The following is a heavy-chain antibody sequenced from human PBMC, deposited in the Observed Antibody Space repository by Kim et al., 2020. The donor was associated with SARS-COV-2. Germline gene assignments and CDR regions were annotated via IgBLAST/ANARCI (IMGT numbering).Heavy chain of an antibody. CDR3: ARGGASYYYDSSGYCGWFDP. V-gene: IGHV3-33*01. J-gene: IGHJ5*02. CDR2: IWYDGSNK. D-gene: IGHD3-22*01. CDR1: GFTFSSYG. Sequence: GGSLRLSCAASGFTFSSYGMHWVRQAPGKGLEWVAVIWYDGSNKYYADSVKGRFTISRDNSKNTLYLQMNSLRAEDTAVYYCARGGASYYYDSSGYCGWFDPWGQGTLVTVSS.